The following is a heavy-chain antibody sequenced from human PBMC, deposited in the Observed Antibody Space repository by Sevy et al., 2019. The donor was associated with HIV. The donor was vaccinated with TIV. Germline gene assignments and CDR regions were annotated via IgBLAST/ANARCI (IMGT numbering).Heavy chain of an antibody. J-gene: IGHJ4*02. CDR3: AKDRVTVFGVVVTFDS. CDR2: ISGSGYAT. V-gene: IGHV3-23*01. D-gene: IGHD3-3*01. Sequence: GGSLRLSCAASGFTFDSYAMHWVRQVAGKGLEWVSTISGSGYATYYADSVKGRFIISRDPSRKTLYLQMNSLRVEDSAVYFCAKDRVTVFGVVVTFDSWGQGTLVTVSS. CDR1: GFTFDSYA.